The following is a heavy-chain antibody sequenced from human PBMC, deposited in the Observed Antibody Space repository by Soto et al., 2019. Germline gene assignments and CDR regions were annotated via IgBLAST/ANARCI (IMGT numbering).Heavy chain of an antibody. D-gene: IGHD2-8*01. J-gene: IGHJ5*02. CDR3: ASSKMGLISVLET. CDR1: GDSIRSYS. Sequence: PSETLSLTCNVSGDSIRSYSWSWIRQPPGKGLEWIGYIPYSGGPTYNPSLKSRVTISIDTSKKQFSLKMTSVTAADTAVYYCASSKMGLISVLETWGQGTLVTVSS. V-gene: IGHV4-59*01. CDR2: IPYSGGP.